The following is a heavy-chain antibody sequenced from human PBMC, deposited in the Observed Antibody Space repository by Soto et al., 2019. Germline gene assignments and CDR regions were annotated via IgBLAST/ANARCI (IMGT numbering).Heavy chain of an antibody. D-gene: IGHD1-1*01. CDR1: GASISSGGYY. Sequence: QVQLQESGPGLVKPSQTLSLTCTVSGASISSGGYYWSWIRQLPGKGLEYIGYIFHSGSSYYNPSLKRRVTMSADTSTNQFSMKFSSVTVADTAVYYCARTQQCEAHFFDPWGQGTLVTVSS. CDR2: IFHSGSS. J-gene: IGHJ5*02. CDR3: ARTQQCEAHFFDP. V-gene: IGHV4-31*03.